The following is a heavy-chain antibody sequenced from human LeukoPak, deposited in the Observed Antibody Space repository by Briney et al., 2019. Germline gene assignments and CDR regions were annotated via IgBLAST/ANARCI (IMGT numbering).Heavy chain of an antibody. CDR2: LNPSGGST. J-gene: IGHJ4*02. Sequence: ASVKVSSKASGYTFTSYYMHWVRQAPGQGLEWMGILNPSGGSTSYAQKFQGRVTMTRDTSTSTVYMELSSLRSEDTAVYYCARDLTGVEDYWGQGTLVTVSS. CDR3: ARDLTGVEDY. D-gene: IGHD2-8*01. V-gene: IGHV1-46*01. CDR1: GYTFTSYY.